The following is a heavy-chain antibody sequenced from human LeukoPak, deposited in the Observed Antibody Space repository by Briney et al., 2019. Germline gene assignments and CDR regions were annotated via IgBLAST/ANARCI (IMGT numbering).Heavy chain of an antibody. V-gene: IGHV1-2*02. CDR1: GYTFTGYY. J-gene: IGHJ4*02. D-gene: IGHD3-10*01. Sequence: ASVKVPCKASGYTFTGYYMHWVRQAPGQGLEWMGWINPNSGGTNYAQKFQGRVTMTRDTSISTAYMELSRLRSDDTAVYYCARSRYGSGSFGYWGQGTLVTVSS. CDR2: INPNSGGT. CDR3: ARSRYGSGSFGY.